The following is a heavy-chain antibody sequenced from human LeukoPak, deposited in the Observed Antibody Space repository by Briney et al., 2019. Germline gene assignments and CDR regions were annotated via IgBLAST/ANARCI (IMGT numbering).Heavy chain of an antibody. CDR3: ATSKTSYGRFDY. CDR2: ISSSGSTI. V-gene: IGHV3-48*03. J-gene: IGHJ4*02. Sequence: PGGSLRLSCAASGFTFSSYEMNWVRQAPGKGLEWVSYISSSGSTICYADSVKGRFTISRDNAKNSLYLQMNSLRAEDTAVYYCATSKTSYGRFDYWGQGTLVTVSS. CDR1: GFTFSSYE. D-gene: IGHD5-18*01.